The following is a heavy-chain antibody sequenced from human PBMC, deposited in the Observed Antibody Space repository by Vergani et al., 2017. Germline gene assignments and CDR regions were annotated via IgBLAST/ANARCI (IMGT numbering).Heavy chain of an antibody. D-gene: IGHD4-11*01. J-gene: IGHJ6*03. CDR2: IDHTGRP. Sequence: QVQLQQWGGGLLKPSETLSLTCVVNGGSFTSYLWTWIRQSPGEGLEWVGDIDHTGRPDYNPSLKSRLTMSVDKSRNQFSLTLNSVTATDTAIYFCARVNTETNGHLYYYYYMDVRGQGTAVTVS. CDR3: ARVNTETNGHLYYYYYMDV. V-gene: IGHV4-34*01. CDR1: GGSFTSYL.